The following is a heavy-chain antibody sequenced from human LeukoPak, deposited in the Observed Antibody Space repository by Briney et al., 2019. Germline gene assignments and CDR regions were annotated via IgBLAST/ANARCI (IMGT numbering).Heavy chain of an antibody. CDR1: GFTFSSYE. CDR2: ISGSGGST. D-gene: IGHD3-9*01. J-gene: IGHJ4*02. Sequence: PGGSLRLSCAASGFTFSSYEMNWVRQASGKGLEWVSGISGSGGSTYSVDSVKGRFTVSRDNSKNTLYLQMNSLRAEDTAVYYCARTKPQQFDILSWGQGTLVTVSS. CDR3: ARTKPQQFDILS. V-gene: IGHV3-23*01.